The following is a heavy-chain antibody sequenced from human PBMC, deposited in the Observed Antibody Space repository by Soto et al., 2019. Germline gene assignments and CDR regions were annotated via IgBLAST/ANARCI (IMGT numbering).Heavy chain of an antibody. Sequence: VQLVESGGGVVQPGRSLRLSCAVSGFTFSNYSMNWVRQAPGKGLEWVSSISSSSSYIYYADSVKGRFTISRDNAKNSLYLQMNSLRAEDTAVYYCARDDWGRELDYYYGMDVWGQGTTVTVSS. V-gene: IGHV3-21*01. CDR1: GFTFSNYS. J-gene: IGHJ6*02. CDR3: ARDDWGRELDYYYGMDV. CDR2: ISSSSSYI. D-gene: IGHD1-26*01.